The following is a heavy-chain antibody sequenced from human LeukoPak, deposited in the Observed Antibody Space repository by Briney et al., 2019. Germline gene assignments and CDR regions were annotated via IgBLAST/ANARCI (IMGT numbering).Heavy chain of an antibody. J-gene: IGHJ4*02. Sequence: GRSLRLSCAASGFTFSSYAMHWVRQAPGKGLEWVAVISYDGSNKYYADSVKGRFTISRDNSKNTLHLQMNSLRAEDTAVYYCARDRVGYCSSTSCSYFDYWGQGTLVTVSS. CDR2: ISYDGSNK. D-gene: IGHD2-2*01. CDR1: GFTFSSYA. CDR3: ARDRVGYCSSTSCSYFDY. V-gene: IGHV3-30*01.